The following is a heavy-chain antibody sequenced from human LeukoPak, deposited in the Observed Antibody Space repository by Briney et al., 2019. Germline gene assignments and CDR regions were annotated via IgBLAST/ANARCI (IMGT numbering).Heavy chain of an antibody. CDR1: GFTFSSYW. Sequence: GGSLRLSCAASGFTFSSYWMHWVRHAPGKGLVWVSRTDGSSTSYADSVKGRFTISRDNAKNTLYLQMNSLRAEDTAVYYCARGQQLVDWGQGTLVTVSS. D-gene: IGHD6-13*01. CDR2: TDGSST. CDR3: ARGQQLVD. J-gene: IGHJ4*02. V-gene: IGHV3-74*01.